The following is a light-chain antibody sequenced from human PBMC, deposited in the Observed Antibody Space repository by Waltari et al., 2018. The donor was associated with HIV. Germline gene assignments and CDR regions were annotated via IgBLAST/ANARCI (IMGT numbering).Light chain of an antibody. V-gene: IGLV1-44*01. Sequence: QSVLTQPPSASGTPGQRVTISCSGSSSNIGSNTVNWCQKPPGTAPKLLIYSNNQRPSGVPDRFSGSKSGTSASLAISGLQSEDEADYYCAAWDDSLNGVVFGGGTKLTVL. CDR2: SNN. J-gene: IGLJ2*01. CDR3: AAWDDSLNGVV. CDR1: SSNIGSNT.